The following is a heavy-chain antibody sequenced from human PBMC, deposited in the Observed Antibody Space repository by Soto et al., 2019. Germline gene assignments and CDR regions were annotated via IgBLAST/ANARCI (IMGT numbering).Heavy chain of an antibody. J-gene: IGHJ5*02. CDR1: GGSFSSSTYY. CDR2: LYYSGST. Sequence: PSETLSLTCTVSGGSFSSSTYYWGWVRLAPGKGLEWIANLYYSGSTNYNPSLKSRVTISVDTSKNQFSLKLSSVTAADTAVYYCARVSWELELYNWFDPWGQGTLVTVSS. CDR3: ARVSWELELYNWFDP. D-gene: IGHD1-7*01. V-gene: IGHV4-39*07.